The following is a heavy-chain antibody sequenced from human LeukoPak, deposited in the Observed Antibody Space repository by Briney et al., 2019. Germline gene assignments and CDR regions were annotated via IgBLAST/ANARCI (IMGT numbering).Heavy chain of an antibody. CDR3: ASLKRH. CDR1: GGSFSSYY. J-gene: IGHJ4*02. V-gene: IGHV4-34*01. Sequence: SETLSLTCAVYGGSFSSYYWSWIRQPPGKGLEWIGEINHSGSTNYNPSLKSRVTISVDTSKNQFSLKLSSVTAADTAVYYCASLKRHWGQGTLVTVSS. CDR2: INHSGST. D-gene: IGHD1-1*01.